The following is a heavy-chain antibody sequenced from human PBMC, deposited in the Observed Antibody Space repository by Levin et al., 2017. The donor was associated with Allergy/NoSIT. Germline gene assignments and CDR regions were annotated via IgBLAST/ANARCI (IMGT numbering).Heavy chain of an antibody. V-gene: IGHV3-23*01. Sequence: GGSLRLSCAASGFTFSSYAMSWVRQTPGKGLEWVSAISGSGAVISGSGGSTYYADSVKGRFTISRDNSKNTLYLQMNSLRAEDTAVYYCAKDPGGETQRYFDRWGRGTLVTVSS. CDR3: AKDPGGETQRYFDR. CDR2: ISGSGAVISGSGGST. J-gene: IGHJ2*01. CDR1: GFTFSSYA. D-gene: IGHD3-16*01.